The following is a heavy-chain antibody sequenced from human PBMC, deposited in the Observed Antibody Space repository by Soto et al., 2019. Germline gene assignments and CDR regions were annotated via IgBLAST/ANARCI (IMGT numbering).Heavy chain of an antibody. CDR3: VRDTWGVTVADTDDYYYGMDV. D-gene: IGHD4-17*01. CDR2: ILPLSGTG. V-gene: IGHV1-69*01. CDR1: GGTFSNYA. J-gene: IGHJ6*02. Sequence: EQSGAEVKRPGSSVKVSCEASGGTFSNYAISWVRQAPGQGLEWMGGILPLSGTGNYPQKFKGRVTITADESSSTIYLELRSLRSEDAAVYYCVRDTWGVTVADTDDYYYGMDVWGQGTTVIVSS.